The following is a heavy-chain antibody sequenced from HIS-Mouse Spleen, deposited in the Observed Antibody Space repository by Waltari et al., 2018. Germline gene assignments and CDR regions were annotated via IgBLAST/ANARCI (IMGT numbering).Heavy chain of an antibody. J-gene: IGHJ2*01. CDR3: AREIPYSSSWYDWYFDL. V-gene: IGHV4-39*07. D-gene: IGHD6-13*01. CDR2: IYYRGRT. Sequence: QLQLQESGPGLVKPSETLSLTCTVSGGSISSSSYYWGWIRQPPGKGLECIGSIYYRGRTSYNPSLKSRVTISVDTSKNQFSLKLSSVTAADTAVYYCAREIPYSSSWYDWYFDLWGRGTLVTVSS. CDR1: GGSISSSSYY.